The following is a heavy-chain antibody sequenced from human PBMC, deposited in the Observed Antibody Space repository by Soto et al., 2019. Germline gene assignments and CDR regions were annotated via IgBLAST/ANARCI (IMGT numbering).Heavy chain of an antibody. CDR1: GGSISIYY. CDR3: ARDRSGTYQGWFAP. J-gene: IGHJ5*02. V-gene: IGHV4-59*01. CDR2: ISYRGTT. Sequence: QVQLQESGPGLVKPSETLSLTCTVSGGSISIYYWNWIRQPPGKGLEWIGYISYRGTTNYNPSLQSRITMSVDTSKNQFSLKLSSVTAADTAVYYCARDRSGTYQGWFAPWGQGTVVTVSS. D-gene: IGHD1-26*01.